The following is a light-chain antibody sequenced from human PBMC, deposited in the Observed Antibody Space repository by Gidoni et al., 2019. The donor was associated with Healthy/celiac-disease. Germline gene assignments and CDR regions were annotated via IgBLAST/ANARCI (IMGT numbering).Light chain of an antibody. Sequence: EIVFTQSPATLSLSPGARATLSCRASQSVSSYLAWYQQKPGQAPRLLIYDASNRATGIPARFSGSGSGTDFTLTISSLEPEDVAVYYCQQRSNWPPGGSFXQXTKLEIK. CDR1: QSVSSY. J-gene: IGKJ2*04. V-gene: IGKV3-11*01. CDR2: DAS. CDR3: QQRSNWPPGGS.